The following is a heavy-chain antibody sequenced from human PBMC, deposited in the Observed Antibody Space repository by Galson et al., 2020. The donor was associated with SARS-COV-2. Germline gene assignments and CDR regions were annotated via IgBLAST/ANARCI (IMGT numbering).Heavy chain of an antibody. CDR1: GYTFSNYA. Sequence: ASVKVSCKASGYTFSNYAISWVRQAPGQGLEWMGWISEYNGKRNYAQNLQGRVTMTTDRSTNTAFLELRNLRSDDTAVYYCAREDVGGGPMDAFDIWGQGTMVTVSA. CDR3: AREDVGGGPMDAFDI. J-gene: IGHJ3*02. D-gene: IGHD3-16*01. V-gene: IGHV1-18*04. CDR2: ISEYNGKR.